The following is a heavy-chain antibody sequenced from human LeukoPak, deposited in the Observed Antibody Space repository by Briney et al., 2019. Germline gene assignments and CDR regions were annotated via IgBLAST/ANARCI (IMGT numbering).Heavy chain of an antibody. CDR3: ARFMVRGVLYGMDV. Sequence: GGSLRLSCAASGFTFSDHYMDWVRQAPGKGLEWVGRARNKANSYTTEYAASVKDRFTISRDDSENSLYLQMNSLRDEDTAVYYCARFMVRGVLYGMDVWGQGTTVTVSS. CDR2: ARNKANSYTT. V-gene: IGHV3-72*01. J-gene: IGHJ6*02. D-gene: IGHD3-10*01. CDR1: GFTFSDHY.